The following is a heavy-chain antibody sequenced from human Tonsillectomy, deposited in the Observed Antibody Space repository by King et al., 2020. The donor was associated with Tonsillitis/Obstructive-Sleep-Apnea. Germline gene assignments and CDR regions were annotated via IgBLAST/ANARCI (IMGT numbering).Heavy chain of an antibody. D-gene: IGHD3-3*01. J-gene: IGHJ4*02. CDR3: ATKGTIFGVDLMRDFDY. Sequence: QLVQSGAEVKKPGSSVKVSCKASGGTFSSYAISWVRQAPGQGLEWMGGIIPIFGTANYAQKFQGRVTITADESTSTAYMELSSLRSEDTAVYYCATKGTIFGVDLMRDFDYWGQGTLVTVSS. V-gene: IGHV1-69*12. CDR2: IIPIFGTA. CDR1: GGTFSSYA.